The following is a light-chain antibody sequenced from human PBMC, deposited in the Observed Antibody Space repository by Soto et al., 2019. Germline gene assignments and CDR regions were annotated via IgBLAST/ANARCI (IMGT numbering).Light chain of an antibody. CDR1: QSITDW. V-gene: IGKV1-5*03. CDR3: QYWDDYSWT. J-gene: IGKJ1*01. Sequence: DIQMTQSPSTLYASVGDSVTITRRARQSITDWLAWYQQKPGKAPKFLIYKASNLEGGVPSRFSGSGSGTEFTLTISSVQPDDFATYYCQYWDDYSWTFGQGTKVEIK. CDR2: KAS.